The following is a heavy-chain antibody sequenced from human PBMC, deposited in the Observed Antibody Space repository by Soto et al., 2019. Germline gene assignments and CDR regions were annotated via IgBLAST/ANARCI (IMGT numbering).Heavy chain of an antibody. CDR2: VYHSGST. D-gene: IGHD3-22*01. Sequence: SETLSLTCAVSGGSISSGGYSWSWIRQPPGKGLEWIGYVYHSGSTYYNPSLKSRVTISVDRSKNQFSLKLSSVTAADTAVYYCARQTYYDAPKMLFDIGGEGTMVTF. CDR1: GGSISSGGYS. J-gene: IGHJ3*02. V-gene: IGHV4-30-2*01. CDR3: ARQTYYDAPKMLFDI.